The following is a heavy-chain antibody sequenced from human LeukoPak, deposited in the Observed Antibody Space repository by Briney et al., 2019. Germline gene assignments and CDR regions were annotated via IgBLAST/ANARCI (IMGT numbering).Heavy chain of an antibody. CDR3: ARLYCSGGSCYVEYFQH. CDR2: IDPSDSYT. V-gene: IGHV5-10-1*01. D-gene: IGHD2-15*01. CDR1: GSSFTSYW. J-gene: IGHJ1*01. Sequence: GASLQISCKGSGSSFTSYWISWVRQLPGKGLEWMGRIDPSDSYTNYSPSFQGHVTISADKSISTAYLQWSSLKASDTAMYYCARLYCSGGSCYVEYFQHWGQGTLVTVSS.